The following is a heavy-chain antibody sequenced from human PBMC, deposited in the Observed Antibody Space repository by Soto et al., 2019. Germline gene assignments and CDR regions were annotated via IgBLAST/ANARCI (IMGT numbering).Heavy chain of an antibody. V-gene: IGHV3-48*02. J-gene: IGHJ5*02. D-gene: IGHD6-13*01. CDR1: GFTFSSYS. CDR3: ARDKSEGHRYSSSWPQRHNWFDP. Sequence: GGSLRLSCAASGFTFSSYSMNWVRQAPGKGLEWVSYISSSSSTIYYADSVKGRFTISRDNAKNSLYLQMNSLRDEDTAVYYCARDKSEGHRYSSSWPQRHNWFDPWGQGTLVTVSS. CDR2: ISSSSSTI.